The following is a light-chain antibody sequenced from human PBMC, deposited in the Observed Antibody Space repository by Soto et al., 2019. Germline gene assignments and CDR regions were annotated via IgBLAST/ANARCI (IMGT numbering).Light chain of an antibody. V-gene: IGKV3-20*01. J-gene: IGKJ1*01. CDR2: GAS. CDR1: QSVSSNY. Sequence: DIVLTQSPVTLSLSPGERATLSCRASQSVSSNYLAWYQQKPGQAPRLLIHGASTRATGVPERFSGSGSGTDFTLTISRLEPEDFAVYHCQQYGSLSWTFGQGTKVDIK. CDR3: QQYGSLSWT.